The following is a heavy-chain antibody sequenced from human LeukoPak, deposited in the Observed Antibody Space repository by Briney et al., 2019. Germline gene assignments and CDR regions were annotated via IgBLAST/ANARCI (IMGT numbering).Heavy chain of an antibody. D-gene: IGHD3-9*01. CDR3: ARHAPLTGHPRWVDP. V-gene: IGHV4-39*01. J-gene: IGHJ5*02. CDR2: IFYSGST. Sequence: SETLSLTCTVSGGSISSRDSISSSNYYWGWIRQPPGKGLERIGSIFYSGSTYYNPSLKSGVTISVDTSKNQFSLKLTSVTAADTAVYYCARHAPLTGHPRWVDPWGQGMLVTVSS. CDR1: GGSISSRDSISSSNYY.